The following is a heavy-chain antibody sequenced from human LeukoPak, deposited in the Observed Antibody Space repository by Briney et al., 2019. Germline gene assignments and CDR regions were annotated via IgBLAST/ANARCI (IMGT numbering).Heavy chain of an antibody. D-gene: IGHD1-26*01. CDR2: IYYSGST. CDR3: ARLVGATEAFDI. Sequence: NSSETLSLTCTVSGGSISSYYWSWTRQPPGRGLEWIGYIYYSGSTNYNPSLKSRVTISVDTSKNQFSLKVSSVTAADTAVYYCARLVGATEAFDIWGQGTMVTVSS. J-gene: IGHJ3*02. V-gene: IGHV4-59*01. CDR1: GGSISSYY.